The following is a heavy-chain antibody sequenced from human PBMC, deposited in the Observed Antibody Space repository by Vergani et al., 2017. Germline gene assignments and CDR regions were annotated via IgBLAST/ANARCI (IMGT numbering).Heavy chain of an antibody. CDR1: GGSFTSYH. Sequence: QVQLQQWGGGLLKPSETLSLTCVVNGGSFTSYHWTWIRQSPGEGLEWVGDIDHTGRPDYNPSLKSRLTMSVDKSRNQFSLTLNSVTATDTAIYFCARVNTETNGHLYYYDYMDVWGQGTAVTVSS. CDR3: ARVNTETNGHLYYYDYMDV. CDR2: IDHTGRP. J-gene: IGHJ6*03. D-gene: IGHD4-11*01. V-gene: IGHV4-34*01.